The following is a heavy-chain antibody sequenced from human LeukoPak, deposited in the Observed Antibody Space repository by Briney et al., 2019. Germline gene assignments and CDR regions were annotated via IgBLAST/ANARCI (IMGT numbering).Heavy chain of an antibody. CDR1: GGTFSSYA. CDR3: ARDDASGRGYYFDY. Sequence: GASVKVSCKASGGTFSSYAISWVRQAPGQGLEWMGGIIPIFGTANYAQKFQGRVTITADESTSTAYMELSSLRSEDTAVYYCARDDASGRGYYFDYWGQGTLVTVSS. V-gene: IGHV1-69*13. D-gene: IGHD6-19*01. CDR2: IIPIFGTA. J-gene: IGHJ4*02.